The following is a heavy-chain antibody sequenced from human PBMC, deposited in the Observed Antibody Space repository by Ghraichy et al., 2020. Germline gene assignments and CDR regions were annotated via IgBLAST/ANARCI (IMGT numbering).Heavy chain of an antibody. CDR2: INHSGST. J-gene: IGHJ4*02. D-gene: IGHD6-13*01. Sequence: SETLSLTCAVYGGSFSGYYWSWIRQPPGKGLEWIGEINHSGSTNYNPSLKSRVTISVDTSKNQFSLKLSSVTAADTAVYYCASREGAAAGTWGQGTLVTVSS. CDR3: ASREGAAAGT. V-gene: IGHV4-34*01. CDR1: GGSFSGYY.